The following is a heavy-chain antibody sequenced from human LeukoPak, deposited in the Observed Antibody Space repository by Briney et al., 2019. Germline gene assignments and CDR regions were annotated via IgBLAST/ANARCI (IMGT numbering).Heavy chain of an antibody. J-gene: IGHJ3*02. CDR2: ISWNSGSL. Sequence: GGSLRLSCAASGFTFDDYAMHWVRQAPGKGLEWVSGISWNSGSLGYADYVKGRFTISRDNAKNSLYLQMNSLRAEDTALYYCAKDMRRWFPGHDAFDIWGQGTMVTVSS. CDR1: GFTFDDYA. V-gene: IGHV3-9*01. D-gene: IGHD4-23*01. CDR3: AKDMRRWFPGHDAFDI.